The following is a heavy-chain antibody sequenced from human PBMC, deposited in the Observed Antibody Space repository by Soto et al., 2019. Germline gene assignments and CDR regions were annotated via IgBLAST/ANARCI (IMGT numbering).Heavy chain of an antibody. CDR1: GGSFSGYC. J-gene: IGHJ6*02. Sequence: TLSLPCAVYGGSFSGYCWSWIRQPPGKGLEWIGEINHSGSTNYNPSLKSRVTISVDTSKNQFSLKMSSVTAADTAVYYCARGHILTGYYTGSPYYGMDGWGQGTTVTVSS. D-gene: IGHD3-9*01. CDR2: INHSGST. CDR3: ARGHILTGYYTGSPYYGMDG. V-gene: IGHV4-34*01.